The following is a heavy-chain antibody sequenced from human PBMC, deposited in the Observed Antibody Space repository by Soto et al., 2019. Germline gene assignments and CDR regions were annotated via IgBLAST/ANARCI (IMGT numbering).Heavy chain of an antibody. J-gene: IGHJ4*02. D-gene: IGHD3-22*01. Sequence: PGGSLRLSCAASGFTFDDYAMHCVRQAPGKGLEWVSGISWNSGSIGYADSVKGRFTISRDNGKNSMYLQMNSLRAEDTALYYCAKDYMDSSSYSSFDYWGQGSLVTVSS. V-gene: IGHV3-9*01. CDR1: GFTFDDYA. CDR3: AKDYMDSSSYSSFDY. CDR2: ISWNSGSI.